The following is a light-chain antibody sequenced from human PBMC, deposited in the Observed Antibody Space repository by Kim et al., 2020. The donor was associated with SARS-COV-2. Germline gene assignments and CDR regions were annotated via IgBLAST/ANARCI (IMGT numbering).Light chain of an antibody. V-gene: IGLV2-8*01. J-gene: IGLJ2*01. CDR2: EVT. CDR3: SSYAGSNNVVV. Sequence: QSALTQPPSASGSPGQSVAISCTGSSSNIGAYDYVSWYQQHPGKAPNLVIFEVTKRPSGVPDRFSGSKSGNTASLTVSGLQAEDEAVYYCSSYAGSNNVVVFGGGTQLTVL. CDR1: SSNIGAYDY.